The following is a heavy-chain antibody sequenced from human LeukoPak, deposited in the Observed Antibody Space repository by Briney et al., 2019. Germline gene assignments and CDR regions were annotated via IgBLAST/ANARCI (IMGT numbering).Heavy chain of an antibody. CDR2: MSYSGST. D-gene: IGHD5-24*01. CDR3: ARGGMKMAYYFDY. J-gene: IGHJ4*02. V-gene: IGHV4-59*01. CDR1: GGSISSYY. Sequence: PSETLTLTCTVSGGSISSYYWSWIRQPPGKGLEWIAYMSYSGSTNYNPSFKSRVTISVDTSKNQFSLKLSSVTAADTAVYYCARGGMKMAYYFDYWGRGTLDTVSS.